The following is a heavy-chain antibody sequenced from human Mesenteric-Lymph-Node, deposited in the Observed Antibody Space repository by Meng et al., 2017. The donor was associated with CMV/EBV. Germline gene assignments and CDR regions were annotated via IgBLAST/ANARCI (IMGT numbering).Heavy chain of an antibody. D-gene: IGHD3-16*02. Sequence: GESLKISCKASGYNFPKYWIGWLRQMPGKGLEWMGIMYPDDSDTRYSPSFQGQVTISADKSIDTAYLQCSSLKASDTAMYYCARQGYTAYFQYWGQGTPVTVSS. CDR3: ARQGYTAYFQY. CDR2: MYPDDSDT. J-gene: IGHJ1*01. V-gene: IGHV5-51*01. CDR1: GYNFPKYW.